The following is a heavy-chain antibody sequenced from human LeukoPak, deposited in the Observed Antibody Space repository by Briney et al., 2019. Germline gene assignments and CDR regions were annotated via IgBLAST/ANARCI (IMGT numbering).Heavy chain of an antibody. CDR2: ISSSSSYI. Sequence: GGSLRLSCAASGFTFSSYSMNWVRQAPGKGLEWVSSISSSSSYIYYADSVKGRFPISRDNAKNSLYLQMNSLRAEDTAVYYCAREVTDFWSGCLDYWGQGTLVTVSS. CDR3: AREVTDFWSGCLDY. D-gene: IGHD3-3*01. CDR1: GFTFSSYS. V-gene: IGHV3-21*01. J-gene: IGHJ4*02.